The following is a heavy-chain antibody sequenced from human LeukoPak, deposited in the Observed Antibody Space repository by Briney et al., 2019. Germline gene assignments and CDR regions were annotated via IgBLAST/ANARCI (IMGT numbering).Heavy chain of an antibody. CDR2: INPNSGGT. CDR3: ARPGIAAGRGIYYMDV. V-gene: IGHV1-2*04. J-gene: IGHJ6*03. Sequence: ASVKVSCKASGYTFTDYYMQWVRQAPGQGLEWMGWINPNSGGTHYVQRFQGWVTMTRDTSISTAYMELSRLTSDDTAVYYCARPGIAAGRGIYYMDVWGKGTTVTVSS. D-gene: IGHD6-13*01. CDR1: GYTFTDYY.